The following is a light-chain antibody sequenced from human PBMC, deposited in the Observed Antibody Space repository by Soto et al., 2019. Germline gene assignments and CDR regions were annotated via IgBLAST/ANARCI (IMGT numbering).Light chain of an antibody. CDR1: NSDVGGYEY. CDR3: LSYTSTSTLV. V-gene: IGLV2-14*01. J-gene: IGLJ2*01. Sequence: QSALAQPASVSGSPGQSITISCTGSNSDVGGYEYVSWYQQHPGKAPKLIIFEVSHRPSGISLRFSGSKSGNTASLTISGLQAEDEADYYCLSYTSTSTLVFGGGTKLTVL. CDR2: EVS.